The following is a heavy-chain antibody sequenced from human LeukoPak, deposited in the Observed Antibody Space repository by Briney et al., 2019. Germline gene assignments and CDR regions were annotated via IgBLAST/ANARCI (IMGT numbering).Heavy chain of an antibody. Sequence: SETLSLTCAVYGGSFSGYYWSWIRQPPGKGLEWIGEINHSGSTNYNPSLKSRVTISVDTSKNQFSLKLSSVTAADTAVYYCARRRYSYVYVPWGQGTLVTVSS. J-gene: IGHJ5*02. CDR1: GGSFSGYY. CDR3: ARRRYSYVYVP. D-gene: IGHD5-18*01. V-gene: IGHV4-34*01. CDR2: INHSGST.